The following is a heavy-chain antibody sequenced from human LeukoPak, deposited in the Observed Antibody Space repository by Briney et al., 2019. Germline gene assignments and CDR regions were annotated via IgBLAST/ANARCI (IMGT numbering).Heavy chain of an antibody. V-gene: IGHV1-46*01. CDR1: VYTFTNYY. J-gene: IGHJ5*02. Sequence: ASVNVSFMSSVYTFTNYYMHWVRQARGQGREGMGIINPSGGSTSYAQKFPGRVTMTRDTSTSTVYMELSSLRSEDTAVYYCARVEGNSRGYRGFDPWGQGTLVTVSS. CDR3: ARVEGNSRGYRGFDP. D-gene: IGHD6-25*01. CDR2: INPSGGST.